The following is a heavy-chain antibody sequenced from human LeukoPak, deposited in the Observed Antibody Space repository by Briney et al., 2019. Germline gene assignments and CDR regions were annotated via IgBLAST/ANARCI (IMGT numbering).Heavy chain of an antibody. CDR3: AKLDTAFYFDY. D-gene: IGHD5-18*01. Sequence: GGSLRLSCAASGFTFSSYGMHWVRQAPGKGLEWVAVIWYDGSNKYYADSVKGRFTISRDNSKNTLYLQMNSLRAEDTAVYYCAKLDTAFYFDYWGQGTLVTVSS. CDR1: GFTFSSYG. CDR2: IWYDGSNK. J-gene: IGHJ4*02. V-gene: IGHV3-33*06.